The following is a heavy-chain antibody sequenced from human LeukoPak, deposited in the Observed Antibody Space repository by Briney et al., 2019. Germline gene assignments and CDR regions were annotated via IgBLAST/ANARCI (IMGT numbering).Heavy chain of an antibody. V-gene: IGHV3-30*18. CDR3: AKASIVVVITTAPFDY. D-gene: IGHD3-22*01. CDR1: GFTLSSYG. Sequence: GGSLRLSCAASGFTLSSYGMHWVRQAPGKGLEWVAVISYDGSNKYYADSVKGRFTISRDNSKNTRYLQMNSLRAEDTAVYYCAKASIVVVITTAPFDYWGQGTLVTVSS. J-gene: IGHJ4*02. CDR2: ISYDGSNK.